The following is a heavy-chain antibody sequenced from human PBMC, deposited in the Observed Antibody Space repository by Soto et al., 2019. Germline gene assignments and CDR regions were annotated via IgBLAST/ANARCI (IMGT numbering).Heavy chain of an antibody. V-gene: IGHV5-10-1*01. CDR2: IDPSDSYT. J-gene: IGHJ5*02. Sequence: GESLKISCKASGYTFTTFWISWVRQLPGKGLEWMGRIDPSDSYTSYSPSFQGHVTISVDKSISTDYLQWVSLTASDTAIYYCARIYCTTTTCDSWFDPWGQGTLVTVSS. CDR3: ARIYCTTTTCDSWFDP. CDR1: GYTFTTFW. D-gene: IGHD2-2*01.